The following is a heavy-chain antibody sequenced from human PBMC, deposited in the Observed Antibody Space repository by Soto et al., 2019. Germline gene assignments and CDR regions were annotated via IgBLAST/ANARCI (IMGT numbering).Heavy chain of an antibody. CDR3: ARASPLNYYDSSGYG. V-gene: IGHV3-33*01. D-gene: IGHD3-22*01. CDR1: GFTFSSYG. Sequence: GGSLRLSCAASGFTFSSYGMHWVRQAPGKGLEWVAVIWYDGSNKYYADSVKGRFTISRDNSKNTLYLQMNSLRAEDTAVYYCARASPLNYYDSSGYGWGQGTLVTVSS. CDR2: IWYDGSNK. J-gene: IGHJ4*02.